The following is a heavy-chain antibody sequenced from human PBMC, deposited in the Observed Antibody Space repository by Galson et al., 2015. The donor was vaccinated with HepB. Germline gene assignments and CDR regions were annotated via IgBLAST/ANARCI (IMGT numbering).Heavy chain of an antibody. CDR3: AKDKAAIFGYYFYGLDV. V-gene: IGHV3-30*02. CDR1: GFTFSTYG. CDR2: IRHDGTKI. D-gene: IGHD3-16*01. J-gene: IGHJ6*02. Sequence: SLRLSCAVSGFTFSTYGMHWVRQAPGKGLEWVAFIRHDGTKIYYGDSVKGRFTISRDNSKNTLHLQMNSLRTEDTAVYYCAKDKAAIFGYYFYGLDVWGLGATVIVSS.